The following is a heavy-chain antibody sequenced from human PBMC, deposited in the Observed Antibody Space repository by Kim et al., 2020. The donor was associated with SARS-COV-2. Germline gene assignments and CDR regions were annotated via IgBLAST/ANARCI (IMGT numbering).Heavy chain of an antibody. CDR1: GGSFSGYY. CDR3: ARGLKASSGLYENYYYYGMDL. CDR2: INHSGST. D-gene: IGHD6-19*01. V-gene: IGHV4-34*01. J-gene: IGHJ6*02. Sequence: SETLSLTCAVYGGSFSGYYWSWIRQPPGKGLEWIGEINHSGSTNYNPSLKSRVTISVDTSKNQFSLKLSSVTAADTAGYYCARGLKASSGLYENYYYYGMDLWGQGTTVTVSS.